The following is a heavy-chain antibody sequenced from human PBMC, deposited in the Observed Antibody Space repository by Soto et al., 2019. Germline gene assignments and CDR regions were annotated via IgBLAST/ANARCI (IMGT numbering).Heavy chain of an antibody. Sequence: GGSLRLSCAASGSTFDDYAMHWVRQSPGKGLEWVSGISWSSGSIGYADSVKCRFTISRDNAKNSLYLQMNSLRAEDTALYYCAKDRAGRGYSYGALDYWGQGTLVTVSS. CDR3: AKDRAGRGYSYGALDY. CDR1: GSTFDDYA. D-gene: IGHD5-18*01. CDR2: ISWSSGSI. J-gene: IGHJ4*02. V-gene: IGHV3-9*01.